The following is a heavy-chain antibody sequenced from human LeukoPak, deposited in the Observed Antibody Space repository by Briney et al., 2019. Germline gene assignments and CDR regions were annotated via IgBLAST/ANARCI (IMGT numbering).Heavy chain of an antibody. Sequence: GRALRLSCAASGFTFDDYAKDWGRQAPGKGVGWESGISGNSGSIVYADSVKGRFTISRANATHSLYLQMNSLRADDTALYFCAKDIREGYDSGGDAFDIWGQGTMVTVSS. CDR3: AKDIREGYDSGGDAFDI. D-gene: IGHD3-3*01. J-gene: IGHJ3*02. CDR1: GFTFDDYA. V-gene: IGHV3-9*01. CDR2: ISGNSGSI.